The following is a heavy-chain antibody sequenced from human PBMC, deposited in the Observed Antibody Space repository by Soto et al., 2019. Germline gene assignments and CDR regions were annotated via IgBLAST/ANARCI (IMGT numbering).Heavy chain of an antibody. CDR1: GGSISSGDYY. V-gene: IGHV4-30-4*02. CDR2: IYYSGST. CDR3: ARRAVVAVTGSLDNWLDP. Sequence: PSETLSLTCTVSGGSISSGDYYWSWIRQPPGKGLEWIGYIYYSGSTYYNPSLKSRVAISVDTSRNQFSLKVNSVTAADTAMYYCARRAVVAVTGSLDNWLDPWGQGILVTVSS. J-gene: IGHJ5*02. D-gene: IGHD2-21*01.